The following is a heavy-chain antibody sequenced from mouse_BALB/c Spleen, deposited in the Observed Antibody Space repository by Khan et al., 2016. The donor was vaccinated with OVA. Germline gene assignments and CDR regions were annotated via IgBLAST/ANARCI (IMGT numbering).Heavy chain of an antibody. Sequence: EVELVESGGDIVKPGGSLKLSCAASGFTFSTYGMSWVRQTPDKSLEWVATVSTGGHYTYYTDTVKGRFTLSRDNAKNTLYLQMSSLRSEDTAMFYCARLAYYYDSEGFAYWGQGTLVTVSA. CDR3: ARLAYYYDSEGFAY. D-gene: IGHD1-1*01. J-gene: IGHJ3*01. CDR1: GFTFSTYG. CDR2: VSTGGHYT. V-gene: IGHV5-6*01.